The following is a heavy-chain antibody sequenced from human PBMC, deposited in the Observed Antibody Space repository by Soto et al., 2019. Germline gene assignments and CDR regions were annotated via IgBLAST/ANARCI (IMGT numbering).Heavy chain of an antibody. D-gene: IGHD3-3*01. Sequence: PGGSLRLSCAASGFTFSDYGMHWVRQAPGKGLEWVALIPYDGGNKNYADSVKGRFTISRDNSKNTVYLQMNSLRTEDTAVYHCTKGRGPYDDIWSPVHWGQGTLVTVSS. V-gene: IGHV3-30*18. CDR1: GFTFSDYG. CDR3: TKGRGPYDDIWSPVH. J-gene: IGHJ4*02. CDR2: IPYDGGNK.